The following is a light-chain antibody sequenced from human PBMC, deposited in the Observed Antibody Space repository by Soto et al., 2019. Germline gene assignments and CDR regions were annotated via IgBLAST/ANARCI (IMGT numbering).Light chain of an antibody. J-gene: IGLJ2*01. V-gene: IGLV2-14*01. CDR1: SSDVGGYNY. Sequence: QSALTQPASVSGSPGQSITISCIGTSSDVGGYNYVSWYQQHPGKAPKLMIYEVSNRPSGVSNRFSGSKSDYTASLTISGLQAEDEAYYYCSSYTTSSTLLVFGGGTQLTVL. CDR3: SSYTTSSTLLV. CDR2: EVS.